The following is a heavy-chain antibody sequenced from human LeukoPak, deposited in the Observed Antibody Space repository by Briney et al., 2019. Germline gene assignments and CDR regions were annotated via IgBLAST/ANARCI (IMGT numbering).Heavy chain of an antibody. D-gene: IGHD2-2*01. J-gene: IGHJ4*02. CDR1: GFTVSSNY. CDR3: ASTYCSSTSCLSPSFDY. CDR2: VYSGGST. Sequence: GGSLRLSCAASGFTVSSNYMSWVRQAPGKGLEWVSVVYSGGSTYYADSVKGRFTVSRDNSKNTLYLQMNSLRAEDTAVYYCASTYCSSTSCLSPSFDYWGRGTLVTVSS. V-gene: IGHV3-53*01.